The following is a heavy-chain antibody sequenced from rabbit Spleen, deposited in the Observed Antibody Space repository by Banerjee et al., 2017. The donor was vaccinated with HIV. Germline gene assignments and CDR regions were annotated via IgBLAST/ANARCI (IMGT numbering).Heavy chain of an antibody. CDR2: IYNGDGNT. V-gene: IGHV1S47*01. D-gene: IGHD4-2*01. CDR3: ARDSSDGTSYHLNL. J-gene: IGHJ6*01. CDR1: GFSFSTTA. Sequence: QEQLVESGGGLVQPEGSLTLTCKASGFSFSTTAFMWWVRQAPGKGLEWIACIYNGDGNTYYASWAKGRFTISRSTSLNTVDLKMTSLTAADTATYLCARDSSDGTSYHLNLWGPGTLVTVS.